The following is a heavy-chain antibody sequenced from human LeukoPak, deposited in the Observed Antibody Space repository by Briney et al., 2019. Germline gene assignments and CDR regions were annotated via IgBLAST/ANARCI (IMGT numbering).Heavy chain of an antibody. CDR1: GYSISSGYY. V-gene: IGHV4-38-2*02. Sequence: PSETLSLTCTVSGYSISSGYYWGWIRQPPGKGLEWIGSIYYRGGTYYNPSLKSRVTISVDTSKNQFSLKLSSVTAADTAVYYCARHSIVVVPDNWFDPWGQGTLVTVSS. J-gene: IGHJ5*02. CDR2: IYYRGGT. D-gene: IGHD2-2*01. CDR3: ARHSIVVVPDNWFDP.